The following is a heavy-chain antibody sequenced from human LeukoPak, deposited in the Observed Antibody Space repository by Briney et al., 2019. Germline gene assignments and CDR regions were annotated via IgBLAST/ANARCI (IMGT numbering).Heavy chain of an antibody. CDR3: ARGGGGMYTSSWKSYYFDY. D-gene: IGHD6-13*01. CDR1: GGSLSGHY. J-gene: IGHJ4*02. Sequence: PSETLSLTCAVYGGSLSGHYWSWIRQPPGKGLEWIGEINHTGNSNYNPSLKRRVTMSIDTSKNQFSLKLRSVTAADTAVYFCARGGGGMYTSSWKSYYFDYWGQGTLVTVSS. V-gene: IGHV4-34*01. CDR2: INHTGNS.